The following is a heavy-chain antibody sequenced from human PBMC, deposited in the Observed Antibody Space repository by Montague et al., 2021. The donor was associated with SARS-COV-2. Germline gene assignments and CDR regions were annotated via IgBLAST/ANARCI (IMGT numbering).Heavy chain of an antibody. CDR2: ISSSSSYI. CDR3: ARVGGSGWYVDY. V-gene: IGHV3-21*01. J-gene: IGHJ4*02. CDR1: GFPFSRYS. Sequence: CLSLSCAASGFPFSRYSMNWVRQAPGKGLEWVSSISSSSSYIYYADSVKGRLTISRDNAKNSLYLQMNSLRAEDTAVYYCARVGGSGWYVDYWGQGTLVTVSS. D-gene: IGHD6-19*01.